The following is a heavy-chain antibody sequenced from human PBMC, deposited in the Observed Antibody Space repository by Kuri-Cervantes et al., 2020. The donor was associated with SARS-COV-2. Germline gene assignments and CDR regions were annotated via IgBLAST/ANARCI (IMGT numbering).Heavy chain of an antibody. V-gene: IGHV4-34*01. CDR3: ARLAIGDCSSTSCQSGFDP. Sequence: SETLSLTCAVYGGSFSGYYWSWIRQPPGKGLEWIGEINHSGSTNYNPSLKSRVTMSVDTSKNQFSLKLSSVTAADTAVYYCARLAIGDCSSTSCQSGFDPWGQGTLVTVSS. J-gene: IGHJ5*02. D-gene: IGHD2-2*01. CDR2: INHSGST. CDR1: GGSFSGYY.